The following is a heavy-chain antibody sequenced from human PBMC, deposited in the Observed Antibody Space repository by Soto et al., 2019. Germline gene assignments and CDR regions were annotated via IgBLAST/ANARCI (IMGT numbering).Heavy chain of an antibody. D-gene: IGHD3-16*01. CDR3: ARNGADVLGRAGMDV. CDR1: GGSIRSGAHY. V-gene: IGHV4-31*03. J-gene: IGHJ6*02. Sequence: KTSETLSLTCTVSGGSIRSGAHYWSWIRQHPGKDLEWMGYISYTGTTFYNPSLRGRVTISVDTSKNQFSLKLRSVTAADTALYFCARNGADVLGRAGMDVWGQGTTVTVSS. CDR2: ISYTGTT.